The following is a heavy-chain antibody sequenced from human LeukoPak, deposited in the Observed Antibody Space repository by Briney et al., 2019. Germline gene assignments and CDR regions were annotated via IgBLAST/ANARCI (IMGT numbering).Heavy chain of an antibody. Sequence: PGGSLRLSCAASEFSVGSNYMTWVRQAPGKGLEWVSLIYSGGSTYYADSVKGRFTISRDNSKNTLYLQMNSLRAEDTAVYYCAKGGGWVVVITFFDYWGQGTLVTVSS. J-gene: IGHJ4*02. D-gene: IGHD3-22*01. CDR3: AKGGGWVVVITFFDY. CDR1: EFSVGSNY. CDR2: IYSGGST. V-gene: IGHV3-66*01.